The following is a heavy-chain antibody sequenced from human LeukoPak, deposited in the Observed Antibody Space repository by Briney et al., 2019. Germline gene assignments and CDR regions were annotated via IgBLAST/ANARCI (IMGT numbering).Heavy chain of an antibody. V-gene: IGHV4-38-2*02. CDR3: ARAHNWKYGSFDF. CDR2: IYHSGST. Sequence: SETLSLTCTVSGYSISSGYYWGWIRQPPGKGLEWIGSIYHSGSTYYNPSLKSRVTISVDTSKNQFSLKLSSVTAADTAVYYCARAHNWKYGSFDFWGQGTLVTVSS. CDR1: GYSISSGYY. J-gene: IGHJ4*02. D-gene: IGHD1-7*01.